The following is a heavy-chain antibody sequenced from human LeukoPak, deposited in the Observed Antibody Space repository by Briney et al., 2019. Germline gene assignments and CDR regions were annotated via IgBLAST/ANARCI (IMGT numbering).Heavy chain of an antibody. CDR2: IKQDGSEK. J-gene: IGHJ5*01. Sequence: GGSLRLSCVASGFTFSSYWMSWVRQAPGKGLEWVGHIKQDGSEKYYVDSVKGRFTVSRDNVKNSLYLQMNSLRADDTAVYYCQFGSGSYYNIPDNWFDSWGQGTLVTVSS. D-gene: IGHD3-10*01. V-gene: IGHV3-7*01. CDR3: QFGSGSYYNIPDNWFDS. CDR1: GFTFSSYW.